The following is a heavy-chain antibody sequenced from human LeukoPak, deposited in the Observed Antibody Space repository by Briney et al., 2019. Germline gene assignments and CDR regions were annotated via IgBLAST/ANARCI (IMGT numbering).Heavy chain of an antibody. CDR3: TTGGAYGDYFDY. D-gene: IGHD4-17*01. Sequence: PGGSLRLSCAASEFSFSNYAMNWVRQAPGKGLEWVGRIKSKTDGGITDYAAPVKGRFTISRDDSKNTLYLQMNSLKTEDTAVYYCTTGGAYGDYFDYWGQGTLVTVSS. V-gene: IGHV3-15*01. CDR1: EFSFSNYA. J-gene: IGHJ4*02. CDR2: IKSKTDGGIT.